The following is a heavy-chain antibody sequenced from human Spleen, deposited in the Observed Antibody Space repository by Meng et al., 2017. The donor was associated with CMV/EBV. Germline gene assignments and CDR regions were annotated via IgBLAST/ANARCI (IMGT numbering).Heavy chain of an antibody. Sequence: GGSLRLSCAASGFTFSDYYMTWIRQAPGKGLEWVSYISSSGSITKYLDSVKGRFTISRDNAKNSLFLQMNSLRVEDTAVYYCARDFSAVHNWLDSWGQGTLVTVSS. CDR3: ARDFSAVHNWLDS. CDR2: ISSSGSIT. V-gene: IGHV3-11*04. D-gene: IGHD1-26*01. CDR1: GFTFSDYY. J-gene: IGHJ5*01.